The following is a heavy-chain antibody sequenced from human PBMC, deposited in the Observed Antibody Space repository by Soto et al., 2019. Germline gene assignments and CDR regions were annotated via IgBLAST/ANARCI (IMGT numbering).Heavy chain of an antibody. Sequence: QVQLVQSGPEVKVPGASVKVSCKASGYSFTNFALHWVRQAPGQRPEWMGWVNAGNGNTKYSQNLQDRVTFTRDTSANTAYMDLSSLTSEDTAVYFCAREGYYYDSRGYYFPFDLWGQGTLVTVSS. CDR3: AREGYYYDSRGYYFPFDL. V-gene: IGHV1-3*01. CDR2: VNAGNGNT. CDR1: GYSFTNFA. D-gene: IGHD3-22*01. J-gene: IGHJ4*02.